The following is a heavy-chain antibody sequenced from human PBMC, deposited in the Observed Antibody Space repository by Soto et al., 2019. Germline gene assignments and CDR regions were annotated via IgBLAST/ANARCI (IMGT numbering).Heavy chain of an antibody. D-gene: IGHD3-3*01. CDR3: AKDNHYDFWSGSDY. J-gene: IGHJ4*02. CDR1: RYSFISYP. Sequence: GAQTLFYGGCRYSFISYPMSGVRQAAGKGLEWVSAISGSGDSTYYADAVKGRFTISRDNSMNTQYLQMNSLRAEDTAVYYCAKDNHYDFWSGSDYWGQGTLVTVSS. V-gene: IGHV3-23*01. CDR2: ISGSGDST.